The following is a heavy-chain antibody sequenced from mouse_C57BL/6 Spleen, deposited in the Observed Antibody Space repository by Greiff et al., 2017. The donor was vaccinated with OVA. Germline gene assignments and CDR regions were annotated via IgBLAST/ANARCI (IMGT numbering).Heavy chain of an antibody. Sequence: QVQLKESGAELVKPGASVKLSCKASGYTFTEYTIHWVKQRSGQGLEWIGWFYPGSGSIKYNEKFKDKATLTADKSSSTVYMELSRLTSEDSAVYFCARHEEGAIYDGLSDYAMDYWGQGTSVTVSS. V-gene: IGHV1-62-2*01. CDR3: ARHEEGAIYDGLSDYAMDY. CDR2: FYPGSGSI. CDR1: GYTFTEYT. J-gene: IGHJ4*01. D-gene: IGHD2-3*01.